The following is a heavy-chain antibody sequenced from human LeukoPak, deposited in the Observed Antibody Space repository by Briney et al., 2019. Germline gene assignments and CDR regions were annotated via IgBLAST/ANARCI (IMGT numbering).Heavy chain of an antibody. D-gene: IGHD2-21*01. CDR3: AKIGVIANWYYDI. CDR2: ISDNGGRT. V-gene: IGHV3-23*01. Sequence: GGSLRLSCAASGFTFSNYAMSWVRQVPGKGLEWVSAISDNGGRTYYVDSVRDRFTISRDNSKNTLYLQMNSLRAEDTAVYYCAKIGVIANWYYDIWGRGTLVTVSS. CDR1: GFTFSNYA. J-gene: IGHJ2*01.